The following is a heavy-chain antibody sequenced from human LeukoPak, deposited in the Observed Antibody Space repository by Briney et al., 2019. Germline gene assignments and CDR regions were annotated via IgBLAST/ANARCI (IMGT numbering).Heavy chain of an antibody. CDR3: TRAILEWSIFDY. V-gene: IGHV3-49*04. CDR1: GFTFSSYS. J-gene: IGHJ4*02. D-gene: IGHD3-3*01. CDR2: IRSKAYGGTT. Sequence: GGSLRLSCAASGFTFSSYSMNWVRQAPGKGLEWVGFIRSKAYGGTTEYAASVKGRFTISRDDSKSIAYLQMNILKTEDTAVFYCTRAILEWSIFDYWGQGTLVTVSS.